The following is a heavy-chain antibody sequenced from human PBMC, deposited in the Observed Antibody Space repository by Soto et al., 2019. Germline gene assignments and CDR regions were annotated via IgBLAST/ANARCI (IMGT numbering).Heavy chain of an antibody. CDR2: ISCSTSYI. Sequence: EVQLVESGGGLVKPGGSLRLSCAASGFTVSSYSMNWVRQAPGKGLEWVSSISCSTSYIYYADSVKGRFTISRDNAKNSLYLQMNSLRAEDTAVYYCARVVDYCDPYYYYGMDVWGQGTTVTVSS. CDR3: ARVVDYCDPYYYYGMDV. CDR1: GFTVSSYS. D-gene: IGHD3-22*01. V-gene: IGHV3-21*01. J-gene: IGHJ6*02.